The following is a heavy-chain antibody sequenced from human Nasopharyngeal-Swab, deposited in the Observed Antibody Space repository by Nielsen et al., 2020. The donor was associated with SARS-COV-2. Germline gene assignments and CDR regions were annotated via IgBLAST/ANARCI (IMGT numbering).Heavy chain of an antibody. CDR2: ISSSSSYI. J-gene: IGHJ4*02. CDR3: ARVSEVGYILRFDY. Sequence: GESLKISCAASGFALSSYWMNWVRQAPGKGLEWVSSISSSSSYIYYADSVKGRFTISRDNAKNSLYLQMNSPRAEDTAVYYCARVSEVGYILRFDYWGQGTLVTVSS. CDR1: GFALSSYW. V-gene: IGHV3-21*01. D-gene: IGHD3-22*01.